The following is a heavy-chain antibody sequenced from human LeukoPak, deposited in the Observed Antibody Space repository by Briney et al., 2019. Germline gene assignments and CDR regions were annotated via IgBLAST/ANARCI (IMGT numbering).Heavy chain of an antibody. CDR1: GFTFSSYW. Sequence: GGSLRLSCAASGFTFSSYWMSWVRQAPGKGLEWVANIKQDGSEKYYVDSVKGRFTISRDNAKNSLYLQMNSLRAEDTAVYYCARIDIVVVVAAIPWYFDYWGQGTLVTVSS. CDR3: ARIDIVVVVAAIPWYFDY. V-gene: IGHV3-7*01. J-gene: IGHJ4*02. CDR2: IKQDGSEK. D-gene: IGHD2-15*01.